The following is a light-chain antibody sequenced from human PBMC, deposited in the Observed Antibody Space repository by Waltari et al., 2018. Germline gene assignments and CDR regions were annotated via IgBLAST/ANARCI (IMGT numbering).Light chain of an antibody. CDR3: QSYDSSLSGKV. CDR2: VNS. J-gene: IGLJ2*01. CDR1: TSNIGAAYA. Sequence: QSVLTQPPSVSGAPGQRVTISCTGTTSNIGAAYAVSWYQQLPGTVPKLLIFVNSNRPSGVPDRFSGSKSGTSASLVITGLQAEDEADYYCQSYDSSLSGKVFGGGTKLTVL. V-gene: IGLV1-40*01.